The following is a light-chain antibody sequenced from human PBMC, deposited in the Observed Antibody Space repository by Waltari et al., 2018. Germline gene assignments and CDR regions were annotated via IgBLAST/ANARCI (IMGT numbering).Light chain of an antibody. CDR3: CSYAGSNIYV. CDR1: SSDVGSYRV. Sequence: QSALTQPASVSGSPGQSITISCTGTSSDVGSYRVVSWYQQYPGKAPKPIMYGGGKRPSGVSLRFSASKSVNTASLTTSGLQTEDEADYFCCSYAGSNIYVFGTGTKVTVL. CDR2: GGG. V-gene: IGLV2-23*01. J-gene: IGLJ1*01.